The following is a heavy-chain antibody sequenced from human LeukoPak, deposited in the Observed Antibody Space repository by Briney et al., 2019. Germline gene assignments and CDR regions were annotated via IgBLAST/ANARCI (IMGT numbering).Heavy chain of an antibody. CDR1: GGTFSSYA. J-gene: IGHJ3*02. Sequence: GASVKVSCKASGGTFSSYAISWVRQAPGQGLEWMRRIIPIFGTANYAQKFQGRVTITTDESTSTAYMELSSLRSEDTAVYYCARPDSSNNYFHAFDIWGQGTMVTVSS. CDR2: IIPIFGTA. V-gene: IGHV1-69*05. CDR3: ARPDSSNNYFHAFDI. D-gene: IGHD5-24*01.